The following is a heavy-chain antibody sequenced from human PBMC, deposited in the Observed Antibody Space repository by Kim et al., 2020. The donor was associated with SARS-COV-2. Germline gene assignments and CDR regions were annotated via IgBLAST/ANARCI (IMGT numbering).Heavy chain of an antibody. CDR3: ARESALSFNDYDFWSGYYFPGEDYYYGMDV. CDR2: IKQDGSEK. V-gene: IGHV3-7*01. D-gene: IGHD3-3*01. CDR1: GFTFSSYW. Sequence: GGSLRLSCAASGFTFSSYWMSWVRQAPGKGLEWVANIKQDGSEKYYVDSVKGRFTISRDNAKNSLYLQMNSLRAEDTAVYYCARESALSFNDYDFWSGYYFPGEDYYYGMDVWGQGTTVTVSS. J-gene: IGHJ6*02.